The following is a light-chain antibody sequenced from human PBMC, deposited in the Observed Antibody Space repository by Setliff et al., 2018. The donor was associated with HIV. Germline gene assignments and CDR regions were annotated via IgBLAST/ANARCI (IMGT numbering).Light chain of an antibody. Sequence: QSVLAQPASVSGSPGQSITISCTGTSNDVGRYDLASWYQQHPARAPKLIIYQATRRPSGVSNRFSGSKSGNVASLTISGLQAEDEADYYCCSNTGSNTFVFGTGTKVTV. CDR3: CSNTGSNTFV. V-gene: IGLV2-23*01. J-gene: IGLJ1*01. CDR1: SNDVGRYDL. CDR2: QAT.